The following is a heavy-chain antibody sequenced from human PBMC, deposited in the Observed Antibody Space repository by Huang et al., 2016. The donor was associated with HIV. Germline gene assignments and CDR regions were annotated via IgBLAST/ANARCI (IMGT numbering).Heavy chain of an antibody. Sequence: QVQLQGSGPRLMKPSQTLSLTCTLSGGSISGSDYYWSWIRQPPGKGLEWIGYMYVSGATYYKPSLKGRVVISVVTSRNQFSLRVSSVSAADTAVYYCARGTYTSTFFDHTRPTYSYYMAVWGEGTTVTVSS. CDR3: ARGTYTSTFFDHTRPTYSYYMAV. CDR1: GGSISGSDYY. J-gene: IGHJ6*03. CDR2: MYVSGAT. V-gene: IGHV4-30-4*01. D-gene: IGHD6-13*01.